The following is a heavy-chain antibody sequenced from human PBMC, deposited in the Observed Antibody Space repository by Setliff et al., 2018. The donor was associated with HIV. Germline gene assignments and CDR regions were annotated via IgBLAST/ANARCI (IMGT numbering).Heavy chain of an antibody. J-gene: IGHJ4*02. CDR3: ARGPGAFGGIIVQNFDY. V-gene: IGHV1-8*03. D-gene: IGHD3-16*02. CDR1: GYTFTSYD. Sequence: VSCKASGYTFTSYDINWVRQATGQGLEWMGWMNPNSGNTGYAQKFQGRVTISRDTSASTAYMDLSRLRSEDTAVYYCARGPGAFGGIIVQNFDYWGQGTLVTVSS. CDR2: MNPNSGNT.